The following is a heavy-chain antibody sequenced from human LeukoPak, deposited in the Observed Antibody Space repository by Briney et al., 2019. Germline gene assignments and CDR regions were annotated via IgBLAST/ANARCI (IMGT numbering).Heavy chain of an antibody. CDR2: IKQDGSEK. D-gene: IGHD4-17*01. V-gene: IGHV3-7*03. CDR3: AKDRATVTSRWFDP. CDR1: GFTFSSYW. Sequence: PGGSLRLSCAASGFTFSSYWMSWGRPAPGKGVGWGANIKQDGSEKYYVDSVKGRFTISRDNAKNSLYLQMNSLRAEDTAVYYCAKDRATVTSRWFDPWGQGTLVTVSS. J-gene: IGHJ5*02.